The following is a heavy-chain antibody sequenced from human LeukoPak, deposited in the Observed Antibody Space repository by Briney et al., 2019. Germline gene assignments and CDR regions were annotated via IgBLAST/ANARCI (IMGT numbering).Heavy chain of an antibody. CDR3: ARDHGRWNAYYYYGMDV. D-gene: IGHD1-1*01. CDR2: ISSSSSYT. Sequence: GGSLRLSCAASGFTFSDYYMSWIRQAPGKGLEWVSYISSSSSYTNYADSVKGRFTISRDNAKNSLYLQMNSLRAEDTAVNYCARDHGRWNAYYYYGMDVWGQGTTVTVSS. V-gene: IGHV3-11*05. CDR1: GFTFSDYY. J-gene: IGHJ6*02.